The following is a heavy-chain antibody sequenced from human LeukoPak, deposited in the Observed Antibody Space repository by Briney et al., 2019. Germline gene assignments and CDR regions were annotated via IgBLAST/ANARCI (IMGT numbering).Heavy chain of an antibody. J-gene: IGHJ3*02. CDR2: IKRKIDGGTT. CDR3: ITEGYSYGHHAFDI. D-gene: IGHD5-18*01. V-gene: IGHV3-15*01. CDR1: GFTFSNAW. Sequence: KSGGSLRLSCAASGFTFSNAWMSWVRQAPGKGLEWVGRIKRKIDGGTTDYAAPVKGRFTISRDDSQNTLYVQMNSLKTEDTAVYYCITEGYSYGHHAFDIWGQGTMLTVSS.